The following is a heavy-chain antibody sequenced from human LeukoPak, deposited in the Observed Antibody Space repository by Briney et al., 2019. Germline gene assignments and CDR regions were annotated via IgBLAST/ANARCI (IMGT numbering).Heavy chain of an antibody. V-gene: IGHV4-34*01. CDR3: ARSRRSPGIAAAGAFDY. CDR1: GGSFSGYY. CDR2: INHSGST. Sequence: SETLSLTCAVYGGSFSGYYWSWIRQPPGKGLEWIGEINHSGSTNYNPSLKSRVTISVDTSKNQFSLKLSSVTAADTAVYYCARSRRSPGIAAAGAFDYWGQGTLVTVSS. J-gene: IGHJ4*02. D-gene: IGHD6-13*01.